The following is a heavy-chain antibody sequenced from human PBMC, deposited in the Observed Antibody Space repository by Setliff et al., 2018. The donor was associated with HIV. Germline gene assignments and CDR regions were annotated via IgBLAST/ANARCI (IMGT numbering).Heavy chain of an antibody. V-gene: IGHV3-30*02. Sequence: PGGSLRLSCAASGFTFSSYGMHWVRQAPGKGLEWVAFIRYDGSNKYYADSVKGRFTISRDNSKNRLYLQMNSLRAEDTAVYYCAKDPSIEVVVAANSPDFDYWGQGTLVTVSS. CDR3: AKDPSIEVVVAANSPDFDY. D-gene: IGHD2-15*01. CDR1: GFTFSSYG. CDR2: IRYDGSNK. J-gene: IGHJ4*02.